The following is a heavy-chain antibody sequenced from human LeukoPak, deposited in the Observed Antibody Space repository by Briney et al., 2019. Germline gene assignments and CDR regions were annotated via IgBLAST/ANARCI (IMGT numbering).Heavy chain of an antibody. Sequence: PSETLSLTCTVSGGSISSYYWSWIRQPPGKGLEWIGYIYYSGSTNYNPSLKSRVTISVDTSKNQFSLKLSSVTAADTAVYYCARVATVTNYGLFGYWGQGTLVTVSS. D-gene: IGHD4-17*01. CDR1: GGSISSYY. V-gene: IGHV4-59*01. J-gene: IGHJ4*02. CDR3: ARVATVTNYGLFGY. CDR2: IYYSGST.